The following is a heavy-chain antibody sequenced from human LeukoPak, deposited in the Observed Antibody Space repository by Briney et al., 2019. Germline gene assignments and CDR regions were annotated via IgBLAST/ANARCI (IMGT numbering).Heavy chain of an antibody. CDR3: ARGTGAQAGENYYYYYGMDV. D-gene: IGHD1-14*01. J-gene: IGHJ6*02. CDR1: GGSISSYY. Sequence: SETLSLTCTVSGGSISSYYWSWIRQPPGKGLEWIGYIYYSGSTNYNPSLKSRVTISVDTSKNQFSLKLNSVTAADTAVYYCARGTGAQAGENYYYYYGMDVWGQGTTVTVSS. V-gene: IGHV4-59*08. CDR2: IYYSGST.